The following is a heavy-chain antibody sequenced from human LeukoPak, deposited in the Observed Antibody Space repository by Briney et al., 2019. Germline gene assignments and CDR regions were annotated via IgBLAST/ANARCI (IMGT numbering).Heavy chain of an antibody. CDR1: GYRFTTYY. V-gene: IGHV1-46*01. J-gene: IGHJ4*02. D-gene: IGHD1-14*01. CDR3: ARESPDSFYFDY. CDR2: VIPASGGT. Sequence: GASVKVSCKAFGYRFTTYYIHWVRQAPGQGPEWMGIVIPASGGTDYGHKFQGRVTMTRDTSTNTVYMELSSLRFEDTAIYYCARESPDSFYFDYWGQGTLVTVSS.